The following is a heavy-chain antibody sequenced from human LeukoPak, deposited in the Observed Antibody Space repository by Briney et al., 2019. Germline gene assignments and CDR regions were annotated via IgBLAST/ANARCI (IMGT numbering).Heavy chain of an antibody. D-gene: IGHD2-2*01. J-gene: IGHJ4*02. CDR1: GGSISSSSW. Sequence: SETLSLTCAVSGGSISSSSWWSWVRQPPGKGLEWIGEIYHSGSTNYNPSLKSRVTISVDTSKNQFSLKLSSVTAADTAVYYCARHLGYCSSTSCYSRGVVDYWGQGTLVTVSS. CDR3: ARHLGYCSSTSCYSRGVVDY. CDR2: IYHSGST. V-gene: IGHV4-4*02.